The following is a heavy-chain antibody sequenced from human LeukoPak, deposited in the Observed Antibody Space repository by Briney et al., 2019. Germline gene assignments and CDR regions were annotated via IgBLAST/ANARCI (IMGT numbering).Heavy chain of an antibody. CDR3: AREDVVVPAAPGWFDP. Sequence: ASVKVSCKASGYTFTGYYMHWVRQAPGQRLEWMGWINAGNGNTKYSQKFQGRVTITRDTSASTAYMELSSLRSEDTAVYYCAREDVVVPAAPGWFDPWGQGALVTVSS. D-gene: IGHD2-2*01. J-gene: IGHJ5*02. CDR2: INAGNGNT. CDR1: GYTFTGYY. V-gene: IGHV1-3*01.